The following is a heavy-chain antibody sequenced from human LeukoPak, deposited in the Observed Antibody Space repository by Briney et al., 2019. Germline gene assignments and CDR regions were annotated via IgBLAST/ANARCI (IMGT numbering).Heavy chain of an antibody. CDR2: ISGSGGST. CDR3: AKSGSYYYDSSGYLHY. CDR1: GGAISSGSYY. Sequence: ETLSLTCTVSGGAISSGSYYWGWIRQPPGKGLEWVSAISGSGGSTYYADSVKGRFTISRDNSKNTLYLQMNSLRAEDTAVYYCAKSGSYYYDSSGYLHYWGQGTLVTVSS. V-gene: IGHV3-23*01. J-gene: IGHJ4*02. D-gene: IGHD3-22*01.